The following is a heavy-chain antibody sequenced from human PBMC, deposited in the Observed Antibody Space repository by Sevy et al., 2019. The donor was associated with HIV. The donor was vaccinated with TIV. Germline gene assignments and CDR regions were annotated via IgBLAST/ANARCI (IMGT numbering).Heavy chain of an antibody. CDR2: ISYDGKNK. D-gene: IGHD3-22*01. CDR3: SRDAGYDTYGYYPSDY. CDR1: GFTFSTHA. Sequence: GGSLRLSCAASGFTFSTHAMHWVRQAPGKGLEWVAAISYDGKNKYYADSVKGQFTISRDASKNTLFLQMKSLTPEDTAVYYCSRDAGYDTYGYYPSDYWGQGTLVTVSS. V-gene: IGHV3-30*03. J-gene: IGHJ4*02.